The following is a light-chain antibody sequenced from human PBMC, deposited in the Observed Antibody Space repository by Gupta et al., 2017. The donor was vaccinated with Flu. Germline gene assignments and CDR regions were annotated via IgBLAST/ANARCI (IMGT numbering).Light chain of an antibody. CDR3: QQYDDWPPWT. Sequence: AVLSGSPGQSATLSCRASQGVGDNLAWYQEKPGQAPRLLIYGASTRATGIPARFSGSGSGTDFTLTINSLQSDDFAIYYCQQYDDWPPWTFGQGTRIEIK. CDR2: GAS. J-gene: IGKJ1*01. CDR1: QGVGDN. V-gene: IGKV3-15*01.